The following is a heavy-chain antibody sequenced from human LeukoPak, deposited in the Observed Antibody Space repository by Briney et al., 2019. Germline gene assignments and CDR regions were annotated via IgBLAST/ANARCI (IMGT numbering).Heavy chain of an antibody. CDR3: ARADCSSSTCYLRRSWFDP. J-gene: IGHJ5*02. Sequence: GGSLRLSCAASGFTLSNYDMNLVRQAPGKGLEWVSSISTSSRYIYYKDSVRGRFTISRDDAKNSLYLEMNSLRAEDTAVYYCARADCSSSTCYLRRSWFDPWGQGTLVTVSS. CDR1: GFTLSNYD. CDR2: ISTSSRYI. D-gene: IGHD2-2*01. V-gene: IGHV3-21*01.